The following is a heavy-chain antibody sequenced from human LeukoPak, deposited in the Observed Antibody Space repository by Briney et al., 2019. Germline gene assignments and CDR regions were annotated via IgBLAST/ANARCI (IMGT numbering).Heavy chain of an antibody. Sequence: KPGGSLRLSCTTSGFTFGSYGMSWFRQAPGRGLEWVSFIRSKIYTGATDYAASVKGRFVISRDDSESIAYLQMNSLKTEDTGVYYCAKDGGYSYGPHSYWGQGTLVTVSS. J-gene: IGHJ4*02. V-gene: IGHV3-49*05. CDR1: GFTFGSYG. D-gene: IGHD5-18*01. CDR2: IRSKIYTGAT. CDR3: AKDGGYSYGPHSY.